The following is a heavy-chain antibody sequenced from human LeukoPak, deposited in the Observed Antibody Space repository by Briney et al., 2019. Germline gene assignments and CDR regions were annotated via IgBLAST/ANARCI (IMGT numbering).Heavy chain of an antibody. CDR3: ARNARRYGDYPENFDY. V-gene: IGHV4-39*07. CDR2: IFYSGST. Sequence: SETLSLTCTVSGASLSSSTYYWGWIRQPPGTGLEWIGSIFYSGSTYYNPSLKSRVTISVDTSKNQFSLKLSSVTAADTAVYYCARNARRYGDYPENFDYWGQGTLVTVSS. J-gene: IGHJ4*02. CDR1: GASLSSSTYY. D-gene: IGHD4-17*01.